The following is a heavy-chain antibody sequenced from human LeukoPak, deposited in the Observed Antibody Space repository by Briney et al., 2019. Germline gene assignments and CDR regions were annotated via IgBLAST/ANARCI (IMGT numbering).Heavy chain of an antibody. CDR2: IYYSGST. Sequence: PSETLSLTCTVSGGSIRSGSHYWAWIRQPPGKGLEWIGSIYYSGSTYYNPSLENRVTISIDTSKNHFSLKLSSLSAADTSVYYCAKRNDSGGNLVDLWGQGTLVTVS. J-gene: IGHJ4*02. D-gene: IGHD3-22*01. V-gene: IGHV4-39*02. CDR1: GGSIRSGSHY. CDR3: AKRNDSGGNLVDL.